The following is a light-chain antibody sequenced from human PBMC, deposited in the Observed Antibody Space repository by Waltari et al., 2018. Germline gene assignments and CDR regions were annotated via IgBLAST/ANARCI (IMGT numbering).Light chain of an antibody. CDR2: AAS. Sequence: EIVLTQSPGTLSLSQGERATLSCRASQSVSRTLAWYQQKPGQAPSLLIYAASTRAPGIPDRFSGSGSGTDFSLTISRLEPEDFAVYYCQHYVRLPATFGQGTKVEIK. CDR1: QSVSRT. V-gene: IGKV3-20*01. J-gene: IGKJ1*01. CDR3: QHYVRLPAT.